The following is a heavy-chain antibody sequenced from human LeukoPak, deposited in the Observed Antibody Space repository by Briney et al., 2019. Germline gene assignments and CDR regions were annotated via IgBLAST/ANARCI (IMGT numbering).Heavy chain of an antibody. CDR1: GFTFSSYA. CDR3: VTGSGYSGYGYFDY. V-gene: IGHV3-23*01. Sequence: GGSLRLPCAASGFTFSSYAMSWVRQAPGKGLEWVSTISGSGGSTHYADSVKGRFTISRGNSKNTLYLQMNSLRAEDTAQYYCVTGSGYSGYGYFDYWGQGSLVTVSS. CDR2: ISGSGGST. D-gene: IGHD5-12*01. J-gene: IGHJ4*02.